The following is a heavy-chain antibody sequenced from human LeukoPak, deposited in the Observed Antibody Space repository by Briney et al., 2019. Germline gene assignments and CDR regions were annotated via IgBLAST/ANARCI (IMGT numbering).Heavy chain of an antibody. V-gene: IGHV3-33*01. Sequence: LKISCAASEFTFTTYGMHWVRQAPGKGLEWVAFIYYDGSNIYYADYVKGRFTISRDISKNTLYLQMDSLRAEDTAIYYCARDWKTNSLDYWGQGTLSPSPQ. J-gene: IGHJ4*02. D-gene: IGHD1-1*01. CDR1: EFTFTTYG. CDR2: IYYDGSNI. CDR3: ARDWKTNSLDY.